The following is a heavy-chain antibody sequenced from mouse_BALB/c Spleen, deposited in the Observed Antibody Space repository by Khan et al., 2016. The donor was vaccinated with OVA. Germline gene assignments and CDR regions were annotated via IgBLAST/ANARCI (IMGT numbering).Heavy chain of an antibody. CDR3: ARHPYISYGMDY. Sequence: QIQLVQSGPEVKKPGETVKISCKASGHTFTKFGMNWVKQAPGKGLKWMGWINTYTGEPTYADDFNGRFAFSLETSASTAYLQINNLKNEDTATYVCARHPYISYGMDYWGQGTSVTVSS. V-gene: IGHV9-3-1*01. J-gene: IGHJ4*01. CDR2: INTYTGEP. D-gene: IGHD2-10*01. CDR1: GHTFTKFG.